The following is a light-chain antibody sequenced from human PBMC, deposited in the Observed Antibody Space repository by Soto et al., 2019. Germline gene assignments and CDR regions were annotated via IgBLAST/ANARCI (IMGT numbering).Light chain of an antibody. J-gene: IGKJ5*01. V-gene: IGKV1-39*01. CDR3: QQSFTTASIT. Sequence: DLQMTQYPSSLSASVGDRVTITCRASQSISRNLNWYQHKPGKSPKLLIYAASNLQNGVPSRFRGGGSGTDFPLSINSLLPEDFGTYYCQQSFTTASITFGQGTRLEIK. CDR2: AAS. CDR1: QSISRN.